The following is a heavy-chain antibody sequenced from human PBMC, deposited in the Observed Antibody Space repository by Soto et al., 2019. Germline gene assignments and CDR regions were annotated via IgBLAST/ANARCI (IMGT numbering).Heavy chain of an antibody. CDR2: ISALNGNT. D-gene: IGHD3-10*01. J-gene: IGHJ3*01. V-gene: IGHV1-18*01. Sequence: ASVKVSCKASGYTFTHYGISWVRQAPGQGLAWMGWISALNGNTKYVDNFQDRVTMTTDTSTNTSYMEVRSPRSDDTAIYYCARVYGSGSYIAFDFWGQGTMVTVSS. CDR3: ARVYGSGSYIAFDF. CDR1: GYTFTHYG.